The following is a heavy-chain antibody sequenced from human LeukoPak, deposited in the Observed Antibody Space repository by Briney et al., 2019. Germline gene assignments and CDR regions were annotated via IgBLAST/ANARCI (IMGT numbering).Heavy chain of an antibody. J-gene: IGHJ4*02. CDR2: ISWNSGSI. CDR1: GFTFSSYA. Sequence: GGSLRLSCAASGFTFSSYAMHWVRQAPGKGLEWVSGISWNSGSIGYADSVKGRFTISRDNAKNSLYLQMNSLRAEDTALYYCAKDTGTGGSGSYLYWGQGTLVTVSS. D-gene: IGHD3-10*01. CDR3: AKDTGTGGSGSYLY. V-gene: IGHV3-9*01.